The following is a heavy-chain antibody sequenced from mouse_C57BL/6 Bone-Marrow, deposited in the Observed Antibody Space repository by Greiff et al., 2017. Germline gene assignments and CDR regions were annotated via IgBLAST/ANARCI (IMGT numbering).Heavy chain of an antibody. V-gene: IGHV1-26*01. CDR1: GYTFTDYY. CDR3: ANPAWFAY. Sequence: EVQLQQSGPELVKPGASVKISCKASGYTFTDYYMNWVKQSHGKSLEWIGDINPNNGGTSYNQKFKGKDTLTVDKSSSTAYMELRSLTSEDSAVYYCANPAWFAYWGQGTLVTVSA. CDR2: INPNNGGT. J-gene: IGHJ3*01.